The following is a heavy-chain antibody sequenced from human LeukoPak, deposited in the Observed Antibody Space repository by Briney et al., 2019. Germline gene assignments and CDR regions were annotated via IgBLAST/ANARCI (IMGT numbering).Heavy chain of an antibody. CDR2: ISGSGGST. D-gene: IGHD6-19*01. CDR3: AKDSTRLAVAGTDLDY. V-gene: IGHV3-23*01. Sequence: GGSLRLSCAASGFTFSSYAMSWVRQAPGKGLEWVSAISGSGGSTYYADSVKGRFTISRDDSKNTLYLQMNSLRAEDTAVYYCAKDSTRLAVAGTDLDYWGQGTLVTVSS. CDR1: GFTFSSYA. J-gene: IGHJ4*02.